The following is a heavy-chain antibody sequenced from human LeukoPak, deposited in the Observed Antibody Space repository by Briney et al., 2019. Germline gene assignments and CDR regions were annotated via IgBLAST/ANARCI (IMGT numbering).Heavy chain of an antibody. CDR3: AGEDYFDSSGYASWRFDI. CDR1: GGSISNYY. CDR2: IYYSGNT. V-gene: IGHV4-59*01. J-gene: IGHJ3*02. D-gene: IGHD3-22*01. Sequence: SETLSLTCTVSGGSISNYYWSWIRQPPGKGLEWIGHIYYSGNTIYNPSLKSRVTISVDTSKNQFSLKLTSVTTADTAVYYCAGEDYFDSSGYASWRFDIWGQGTMVTVSS.